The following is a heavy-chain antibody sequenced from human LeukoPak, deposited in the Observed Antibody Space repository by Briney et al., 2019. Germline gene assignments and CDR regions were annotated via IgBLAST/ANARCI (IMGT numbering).Heavy chain of an antibody. CDR1: GFTFDDYA. CDR3: AKGSPDV. CDR2: ISWNSCSI. Sequence: GGSLRLSCAASGFTFDDYAMHWVRQAPGKGLEWVSGISWNSCSIGYADSVKGRFTISRDNAKNSLYLQMNSLRAEDTALYYCAKGSPDVWGQGTTVTVSS. J-gene: IGHJ6*02. V-gene: IGHV3-9*01.